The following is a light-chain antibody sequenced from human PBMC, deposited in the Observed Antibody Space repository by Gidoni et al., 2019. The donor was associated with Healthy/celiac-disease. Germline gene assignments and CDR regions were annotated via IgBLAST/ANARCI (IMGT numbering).Light chain of an antibody. CDR1: QSVSSSY. V-gene: IGKV3-20*01. Sequence: EIVLTQSPGTLSLSPGERATLSCRASQSVSSSYLAWYQQKPGPAPRLLIYGASSRATGIPDRFSGSGSGTDFTLTISSLEPEDFAVYYCQQYGSSPYTFGQGTKLEIK. CDR2: GAS. CDR3: QQYGSSPYT. J-gene: IGKJ2*01.